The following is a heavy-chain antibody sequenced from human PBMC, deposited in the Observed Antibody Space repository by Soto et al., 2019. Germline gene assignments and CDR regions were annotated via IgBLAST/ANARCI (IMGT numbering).Heavy chain of an antibody. J-gene: IGHJ4*02. CDR1: GFTFSSYA. D-gene: IGHD3-22*01. V-gene: IGHV3-30-3*01. Sequence: SLRLSCAASGFTFSSYAMHWVRQAPGKGLEWVAVISYDGSNKYYADSVKGRFTISRDNSKNTLYLQMNSLRAEDTAVYYCARGSGLEYYYDSSGSLDYWGQGTLVTVSS. CDR3: ARGSGLEYYYDSSGSLDY. CDR2: ISYDGSNK.